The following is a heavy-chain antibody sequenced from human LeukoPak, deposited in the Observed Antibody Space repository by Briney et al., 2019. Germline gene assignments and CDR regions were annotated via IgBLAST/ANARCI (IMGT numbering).Heavy chain of an antibody. CDR2: ISGSGGST. D-gene: IGHD3-9*01. V-gene: IGHV3-23*01. CDR1: GFTFSSYA. CDR3: AKGELRYFDWLFDAFDI. Sequence: GGSLRLTCAASGFTFSSYAMSWVRQAPGKGLEWVSAISGSGGSTYYADSVKGRFTISRDNSKNTLYLQMNSLRAEDTAAYYCAKGELRYFDWLFDAFDIWGQGTMVTVSS. J-gene: IGHJ3*02.